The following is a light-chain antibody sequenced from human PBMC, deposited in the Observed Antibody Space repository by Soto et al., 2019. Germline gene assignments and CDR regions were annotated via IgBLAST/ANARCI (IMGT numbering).Light chain of an antibody. Sequence: DIQMTQSPSTLSASVGDRVTITCRASQSISSWLAWYQQKPGKAPKLLIYQASSVESGVPSRFSGSGSGTEFTLTISSLQPDDFATYHCQQYNGYSGYTFGQGTKLEIK. CDR1: QSISSW. CDR3: QQYNGYSGYT. J-gene: IGKJ2*01. CDR2: QAS. V-gene: IGKV1-5*03.